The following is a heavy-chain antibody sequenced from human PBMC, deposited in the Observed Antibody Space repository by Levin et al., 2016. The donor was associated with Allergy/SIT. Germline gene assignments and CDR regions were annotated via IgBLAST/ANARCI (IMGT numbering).Heavy chain of an antibody. CDR2: IRYDGSNK. V-gene: IGHV3-30*02. J-gene: IGHJ4*02. D-gene: IGHD3-22*01. CDR3: AKDITMIVVVTSPDY. Sequence: VRQMPGKGLEWVAFIRYDGSNKYYADSVKGRFTISRDNSKNTLYLQMNSLRAEDTAVYYCAKDITMIVVVTSPDYWGQGTLVTVSS.